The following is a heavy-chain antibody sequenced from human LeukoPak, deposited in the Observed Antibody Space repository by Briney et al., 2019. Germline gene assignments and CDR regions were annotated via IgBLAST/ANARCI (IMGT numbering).Heavy chain of an antibody. D-gene: IGHD2-2*01. CDR2: ISWDGGST. CDR1: GFTFDDYA. V-gene: IGHV3-43D*04. CDR3: AKTTEYCSSTSCYDYMDV. J-gene: IGHJ6*03. Sequence: PGGSLRLSCAASGFTFDDYAMHWVRPAPGKGLEWVSLISWDGGSTYYADSVKGRFTISRDNGKNSLYLQMNSLRAEDTALYYCAKTTEYCSSTSCYDYMDVWGKGTTVTVSS.